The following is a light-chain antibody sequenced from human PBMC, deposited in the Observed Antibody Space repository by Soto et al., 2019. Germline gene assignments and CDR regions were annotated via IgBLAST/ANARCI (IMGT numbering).Light chain of an antibody. V-gene: IGLV1-40*01. CDR1: SSNIGAGYD. CDR3: QSYDSSLSGYV. J-gene: IGLJ1*01. Sequence: QAVVTQPPSVSGAPGQRVTISCTGRSSNIGAGYDGHWYQQLPGTAPKLLIHGNSNPPSGVPDRFSGSKSGTSASLAITGLQAEDEADYYCQSYDSSLSGYVFGTGTKLTVL. CDR2: GNS.